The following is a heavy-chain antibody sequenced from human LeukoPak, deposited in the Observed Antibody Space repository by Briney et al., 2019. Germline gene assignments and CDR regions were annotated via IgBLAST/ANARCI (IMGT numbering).Heavy chain of an antibody. CDR3: ARALYGGNYYFDY. V-gene: IGHV4-4*02. J-gene: IGHJ4*02. D-gene: IGHD4-23*01. CDR1: GGSISSSNW. CDR2: IYHSGST. Sequence: SETLSLTCAVSGGSISSSNWWSWVRPPPGKGLEWIGEIYHSGSTNYNPSLKSRVTISVDKSKNQFSLKLSSVTAADTAVYYCARALYGGNYYFDYWGQGTLVTVSS.